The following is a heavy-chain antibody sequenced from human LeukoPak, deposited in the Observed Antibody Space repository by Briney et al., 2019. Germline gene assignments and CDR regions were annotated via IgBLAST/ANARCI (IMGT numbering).Heavy chain of an antibody. Sequence: GGSLRLSCVASGFTFSSYAMSWVRQAPGKGLEWVSAISRSGGNTYYADSVKGRFTISRDNSKNTLYLQMNSLRAEDTALYYCATDFCGGDCSSFDCWGQGTLVHVSS. D-gene: IGHD2-21*02. CDR3: ATDFCGGDCSSFDC. CDR2: ISRSGGNT. V-gene: IGHV3-23*01. J-gene: IGHJ4*02. CDR1: GFTFSSYA.